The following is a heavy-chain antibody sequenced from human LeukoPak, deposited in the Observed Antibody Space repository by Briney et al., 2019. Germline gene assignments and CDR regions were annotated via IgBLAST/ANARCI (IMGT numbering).Heavy chain of an antibody. CDR2: INPSGGST. D-gene: IGHD6-19*01. V-gene: IGHV1-46*01. J-gene: IGHJ4*02. CDR1: GYTFTSYY. Sequence: ASVKVSCKASGYTFTSYYMHWVRQAPGQGLEWMGIINPSGGSTSHARKFQGRVTMTRETSTSTGYMELSSLRSEDTAVYYCARGSRVLGYSSGYSQRYYFDYWGQGTLVTVSS. CDR3: ARGSRVLGYSSGYSQRYYFDY.